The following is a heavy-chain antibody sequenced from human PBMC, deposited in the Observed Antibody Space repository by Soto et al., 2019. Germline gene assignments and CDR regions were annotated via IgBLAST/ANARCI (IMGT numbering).Heavy chain of an antibody. CDR3: ARAPTIFGVVIPYYFDY. D-gene: IGHD3-3*01. CDR1: GFTFSSYA. CDR2: ISYDGSNK. V-gene: IGHV3-30-3*01. Sequence: GGSLRLSCAASGFTFSSYAMHWARQAPGKGLEWVAVISYDGSNKYYADSVKGRFTISRDNSKNTLYLQMNSLRAEDTAVYYCARAPTIFGVVIPYYFDYWGQGTLVTVSS. J-gene: IGHJ4*02.